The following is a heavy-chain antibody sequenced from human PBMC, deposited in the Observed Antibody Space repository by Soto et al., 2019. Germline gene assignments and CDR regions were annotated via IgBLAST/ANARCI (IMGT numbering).Heavy chain of an antibody. CDR3: ARVLRGYDNYYGMDV. CDR1: GGTFSSYA. D-gene: IGHD5-12*01. J-gene: IGHJ6*02. CDR2: IIPIFGTA. V-gene: IGHV1-69*13. Sequence: ASVKVSCKASGGTFSSYAISWVRRAPGQGLEWMGGIIPIFGTANYAQKFQGRVTITADESTSTAYMGLSSLRSEDTAVYYCARVLRGYDNYYGMDVWGQGTTVTVSS.